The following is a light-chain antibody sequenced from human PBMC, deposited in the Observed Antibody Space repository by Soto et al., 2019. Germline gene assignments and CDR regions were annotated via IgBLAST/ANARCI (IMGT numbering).Light chain of an antibody. J-gene: IGLJ1*01. CDR2: EVT. Sequence: QSALTQPPSGSGSPGQSVTISCTGTSSDVGGYNYVSWYQQHPGKAPKLMIYEVTKRPSGVPDRFSGSKSGNTASLTVAGLQAEDEADYYCCSYAGSNTPYVFGTGTKLTVL. CDR3: CSYAGSNTPYV. CDR1: SSDVGGYNY. V-gene: IGLV2-8*01.